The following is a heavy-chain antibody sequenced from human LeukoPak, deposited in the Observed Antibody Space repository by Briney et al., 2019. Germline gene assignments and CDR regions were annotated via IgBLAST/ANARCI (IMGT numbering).Heavy chain of an antibody. Sequence: SETLSLTCTLSGGSISSYYWSWIRQPPGKGLEWIGYIYYTGSTNYNPSLKSRVTISVDKSKNLFSLKLTSVTAADTAVYYCARGPYNYDISASLVWLYPWGQGTLVTVSS. D-gene: IGHD3-22*01. CDR3: ARGPYNYDISASLVWLYP. V-gene: IGHV4-59*01. CDR2: IYYTGST. CDR1: GGSISSYY. J-gene: IGHJ5*02.